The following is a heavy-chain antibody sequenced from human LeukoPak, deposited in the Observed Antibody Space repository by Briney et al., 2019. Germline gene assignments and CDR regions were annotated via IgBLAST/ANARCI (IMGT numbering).Heavy chain of an antibody. D-gene: IGHD6-13*01. CDR2: INHSGST. CDR1: GGSFSGYY. Sequence: PSETLSLTCAVYGGSFSGYYWSWIRQPPGKGLEWIGEINHSGSTNYNPSLKSRVTISVDTSKSQFSLKLSSVTAADTAVYYCARLSTPKKTAASHYFDYWGQGTLVTVSS. J-gene: IGHJ4*02. V-gene: IGHV4-34*01. CDR3: ARLSTPKKTAASHYFDY.